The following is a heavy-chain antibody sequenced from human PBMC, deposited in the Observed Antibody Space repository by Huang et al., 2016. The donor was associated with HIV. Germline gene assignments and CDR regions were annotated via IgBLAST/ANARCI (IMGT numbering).Heavy chain of an antibody. CDR1: GFTFSSCW. D-gene: IGHD7-27*01. Sequence: EVQLVESGGGLVQPGGSLRLSCAASGFTFSSCWMHWVRQAPGKGLVWGSRINGDGSSTNYAASVKGRCTISRDNAKNTLYVQVNSLRAEDTAVYYCARGTRLTGLWYFDLWGRGTLVMVSS. CDR2: INGDGSST. J-gene: IGHJ2*01. V-gene: IGHV3-74*01. CDR3: ARGTRLTGLWYFDL.